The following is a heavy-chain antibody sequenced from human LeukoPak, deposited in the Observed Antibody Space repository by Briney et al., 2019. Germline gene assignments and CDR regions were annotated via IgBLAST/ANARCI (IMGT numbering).Heavy chain of an antibody. Sequence: GGSLRLSCAASGFTISSYAMSWVRQAPGKGLEWVSAISGSGGSTYYADSVKGRFTISRDNSKNTLYLQMNSLRAEDTAVYYCAKHGYSYGNFDYWGQGTLVTVSS. V-gene: IGHV3-23*01. D-gene: IGHD5-18*01. J-gene: IGHJ4*02. CDR1: GFTISSYA. CDR2: ISGSGGST. CDR3: AKHGYSYGNFDY.